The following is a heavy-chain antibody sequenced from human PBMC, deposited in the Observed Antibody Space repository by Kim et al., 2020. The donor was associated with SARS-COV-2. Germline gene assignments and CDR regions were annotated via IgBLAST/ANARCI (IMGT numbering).Heavy chain of an antibody. Sequence: SETLSLTCAVSDGSISSKWWTWVRQPPGKGLEWIGEIFHSGSTNYNPSLKSRFTMSVDKPKNHFSLKLSSVTAVDTAVYYRATLDHDSGTYFWFDPWGQG. CDR2: IFHSGST. J-gene: IGHJ5*02. V-gene: IGHV4-4*02. D-gene: IGHD1-26*01. CDR3: ATLDHDSGTYFWFDP. CDR1: DGSISSKW.